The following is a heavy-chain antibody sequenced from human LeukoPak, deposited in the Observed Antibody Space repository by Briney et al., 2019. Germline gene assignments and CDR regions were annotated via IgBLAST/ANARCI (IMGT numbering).Heavy chain of an antibody. V-gene: IGHV3-23*01. CDR2: MSGFGGRT. CDR1: GFTLSSYG. CDR3: ANRFGSDNNYYIDY. Sequence: GGSLRLSCAASGFTLSSYGMSWVRQAPGKGLEWVSGMSGFGGRTYYAESVRGRFTISRDNSKNTLYLQMNSLRAEDTAVYYCANRFGSDNNYYIDYWGQGTLVTVSS. J-gene: IGHJ4*02. D-gene: IGHD6-19*01.